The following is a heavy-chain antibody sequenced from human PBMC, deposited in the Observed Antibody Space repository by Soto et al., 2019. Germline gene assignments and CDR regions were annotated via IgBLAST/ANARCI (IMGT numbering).Heavy chain of an antibody. J-gene: IGHJ6*02. CDR3: ARFSGGSYNTYYFYYGMDV. CDR2: ISAYNGNT. Sequence: ASVKVSCKASGYTFTSYGISWVRQAPGQGLGWMGWISAYNGNTKSAQDLQGRVTMTTDTSTSTAYMELRSLRSDDTAMYYCARFSGGSYNTYYFYYGMDVWGQGTTVTVSS. CDR1: GYTFTSYG. V-gene: IGHV1-18*04. D-gene: IGHD2-15*01.